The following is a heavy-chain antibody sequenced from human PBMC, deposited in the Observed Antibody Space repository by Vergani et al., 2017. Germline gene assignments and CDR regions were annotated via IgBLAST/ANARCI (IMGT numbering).Heavy chain of an antibody. J-gene: IGHJ4*02. Sequence: EVQLVESGGGLVQPGGSLRLSCAASGFTFSSYSMNWVRQAPGKGLEWVSYISSSSSTIYYADSVKGRFTISRDNAKNSLYLQMNSLRDEDTAVYYCAREVAGYSYGYQQGALDYWGQGTLVTVSS. V-gene: IGHV3-48*02. CDR3: AREVAGYSYGYQQGALDY. D-gene: IGHD5-18*01. CDR2: ISSSSSTI. CDR1: GFTFSSYS.